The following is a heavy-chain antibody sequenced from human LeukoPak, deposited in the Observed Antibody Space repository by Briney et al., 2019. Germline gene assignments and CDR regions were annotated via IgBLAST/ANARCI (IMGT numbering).Heavy chain of an antibody. D-gene: IGHD2-15*01. CDR3: ARAADCSGGSCYYYYMDV. CDR2: ISSSGSTI. CDR1: GFTFSSYE. Sequence: GGSLRLSCAASGFTFSSYEMNWVRQAPGKGLEWVSYISSSGSTIYYADSVKGRFTISRDNAKNSLYLQMNSLRAEDTAVYYCARAADCSGGSCYYYYMDVWGKGTTVTVSS. J-gene: IGHJ6*03. V-gene: IGHV3-48*03.